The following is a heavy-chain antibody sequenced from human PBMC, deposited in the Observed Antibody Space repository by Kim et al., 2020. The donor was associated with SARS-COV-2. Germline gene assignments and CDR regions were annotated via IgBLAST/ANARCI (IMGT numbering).Heavy chain of an antibody. CDR1: GDSVSSNSAA. D-gene: IGHD6-19*01. CDR3: GRGVALTGIARIIDY. Sequence: SQTLSLTCAISGDSVSSNSAAGNWIRQSPSRGLEWLGRTYNRANWYNDYAVSVTSRITINADTSKNQFSLQLNSVTPEDTAVYYCGRGVALTGIARIIDYWGQGTLVTVSS. J-gene: IGHJ4*02. V-gene: IGHV6-1*01. CDR2: TYNRANWYN.